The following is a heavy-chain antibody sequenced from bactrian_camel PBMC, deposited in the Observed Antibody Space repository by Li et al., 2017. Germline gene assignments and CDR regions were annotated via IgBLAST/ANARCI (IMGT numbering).Heavy chain of an antibody. D-gene: IGHD6*01. V-gene: IGHV3S1*01. CDR3: AKGSRSWPELYEYNY. CDR2: IDHFGGT. CDR1: GYAYSSGC. J-gene: IGHJ4*01. Sequence: HVQLVESGGGLVQPGGSLRLSCAATGYAYSSGCGGWIRQAPGKDREGVAAIDHFGGTSYAESVEGRFTISRDNTKNMLYLQMNSLKSEDTALYYCAKGSRSWPELYEYNYWGQGTQVTVS.